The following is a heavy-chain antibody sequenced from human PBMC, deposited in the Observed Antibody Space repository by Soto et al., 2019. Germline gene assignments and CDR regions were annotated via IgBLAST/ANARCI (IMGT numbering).Heavy chain of an antibody. CDR2: ISGSGGST. CDR3: AKDSSGYLSWFDP. Sequence: WGSLRLSCAASGFTFISYAIIFFRHSPFKWLEWVSAISGSGGSTYYADSVKGRFTISRDNSKNTLYLQMNSLRAEDTAVYYCAKDSSGYLSWFDPWGQGTLVTVSS. J-gene: IGHJ5*02. CDR1: GFTFISYA. D-gene: IGHD3-22*01. V-gene: IGHV3-23*01.